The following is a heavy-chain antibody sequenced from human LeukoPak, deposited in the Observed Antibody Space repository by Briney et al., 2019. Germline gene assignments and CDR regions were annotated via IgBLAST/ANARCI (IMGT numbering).Heavy chain of an antibody. J-gene: IGHJ4*02. D-gene: IGHD3-10*01. CDR1: GFTFSSYA. CDR3: ARARVREINYFDY. V-gene: IGHV3-30*04. CDR2: ISYDGSNK. Sequence: GGSLRLSCAASGFTFSSYAMHWVRQAPGKGLEWVALISYDGSNKYYADSVKGRFTISRDNSKNTLYLQMNSLRAEDTAVYYCARARVREINYFDYWGQGTLVTVSS.